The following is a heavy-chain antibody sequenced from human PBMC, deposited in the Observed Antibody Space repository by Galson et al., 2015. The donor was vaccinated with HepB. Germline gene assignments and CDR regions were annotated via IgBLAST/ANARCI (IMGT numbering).Heavy chain of an antibody. Sequence: CAISGDSVSSNSAAWNWIRQSPSRGLEWLGRTYYRSKWYNDYAVSVRGRITINPDTSKNLFSLQLSSVTPEDTAVYYCARGWGFAPWGQGTLVTVSS. CDR1: GDSVSSNSAA. V-gene: IGHV6-1*01. J-gene: IGHJ5*02. CDR2: TYYRSKWYN. CDR3: ARGWGFAP. D-gene: IGHD3-16*01.